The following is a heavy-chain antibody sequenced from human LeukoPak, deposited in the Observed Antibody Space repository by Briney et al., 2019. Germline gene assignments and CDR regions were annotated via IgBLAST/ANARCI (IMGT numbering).Heavy chain of an antibody. CDR1: GFTFSSYS. Sequence: GGSLRLSCAASGFTFSSYSMNWVRQAPGKGLEWVSAISGSGGSTYYADSVKGRFTISRDNSKNTLYLQMNSLRAEDTAVYYCAKDYESGSYSYYFDYWGQGTLVTVSS. D-gene: IGHD1-26*01. CDR2: ISGSGGST. V-gene: IGHV3-23*01. J-gene: IGHJ4*02. CDR3: AKDYESGSYSYYFDY.